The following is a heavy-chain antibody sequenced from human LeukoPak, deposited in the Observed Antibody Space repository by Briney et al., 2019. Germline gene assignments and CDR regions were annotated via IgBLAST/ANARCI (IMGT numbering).Heavy chain of an antibody. J-gene: IGHJ5*02. CDR2: INHSGST. CDR1: GGSFSGYY. CDR3: ARGSQWYTAQFDP. V-gene: IGHV4-34*01. Sequence: SETLSLTCAVYGGSFSGYYWSWIRQPPGKGLEWIGEINHSGSTNYNPSLKSRVTISVDTSKNQFSLKLSSVTAADTAVYYCARGSQWYTAQFDPWGQGTLVAVSS. D-gene: IGHD5-18*01.